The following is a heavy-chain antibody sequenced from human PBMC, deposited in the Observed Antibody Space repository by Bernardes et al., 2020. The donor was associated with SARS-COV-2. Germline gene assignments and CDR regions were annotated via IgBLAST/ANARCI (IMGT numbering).Heavy chain of an antibody. V-gene: IGHV4-59*01. J-gene: IGHJ6*01. CDR3: TRGGLSTAAVYYYYDGMDV. CDR2: LYYSCST. CDR1: GFFIDTYC. Sequence: SETLSLTCSVSGFFIDTYCWSWIRQTPGKGLEWIWYLYYSCSTKYNPSLVSRVTISLDTSKNQFSLTLTSVSAADTAVYYCTRGGLSTAAVYYYYDGMDVWGQGNRVTVSS. D-gene: IGHD2-2*01.